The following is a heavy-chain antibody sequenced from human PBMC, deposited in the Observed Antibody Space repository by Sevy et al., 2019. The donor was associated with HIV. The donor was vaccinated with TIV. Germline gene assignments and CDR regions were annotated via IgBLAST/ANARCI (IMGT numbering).Heavy chain of an antibody. CDR2: IYYSGST. D-gene: IGHD5-18*01. V-gene: IGHV4-59*01. Sequence: EALSLTCTVSGGSISSYYWSWIRQPPGKGLEWVGYIYYSGSTNYNPSLKSRVTISVDTSKNQFSLKLSSVTAADTAVYYCARGALDTAMGYFDYWGQGTLVTVSS. CDR1: GGSISSYY. J-gene: IGHJ4*02. CDR3: ARGALDTAMGYFDY.